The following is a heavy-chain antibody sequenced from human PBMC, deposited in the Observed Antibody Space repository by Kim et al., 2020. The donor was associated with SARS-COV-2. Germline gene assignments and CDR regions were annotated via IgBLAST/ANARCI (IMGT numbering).Heavy chain of an antibody. CDR2: LSGGGGST. D-gene: IGHD1-26*01. V-gene: IGHV3-23*01. CDR3: ARVGSGPNVGRDDLGS. J-gene: IGHJ4*02. CDR1: GFTFSAYA. Sequence: GGSLRLSCAASGFTFSAYAMSWFRQAPGKGLEWVASLSGGGGSTYYADSVKGRFTNSRDNSENMLFIQMNTLRAEDTAIYYCARVGSGPNVGRDDLGSWGQGTLVTVSP.